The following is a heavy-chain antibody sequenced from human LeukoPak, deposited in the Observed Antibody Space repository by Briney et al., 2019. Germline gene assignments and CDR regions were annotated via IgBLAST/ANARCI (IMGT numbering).Heavy chain of an antibody. V-gene: IGHV3-43*02. Sequence: GGSLRLSCAASGFTFSNYAMSWVRQPPGKGLEWVSLISGDGGSTYYADSVKGRFTISRDNSKNSLYLQMNSLRTEDTALYYCAKGSRYDYVWGSYRPIIDYWGQGTLVTVSS. D-gene: IGHD3-16*02. J-gene: IGHJ4*02. CDR2: ISGDGGST. CDR3: AKGSRYDYVWGSYRPIIDY. CDR1: GFTFSNYA.